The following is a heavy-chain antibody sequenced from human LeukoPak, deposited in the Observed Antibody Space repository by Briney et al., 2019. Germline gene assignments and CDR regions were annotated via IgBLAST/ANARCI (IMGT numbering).Heavy chain of an antibody. Sequence: ASVKVSCKASGYTFTSYDINWVRQATGQGLEWMGWMNPNSDNTDYAQQFQGRVTMTRNTSINTAYIELSSLRSEDTAVYYCASSSTNSLAVYNGMDVWGQGTTVTVSS. CDR3: ASSSTNSLAVYNGMDV. CDR1: GYTFTSYD. J-gene: IGHJ6*02. CDR2: MNPNSDNT. D-gene: IGHD2-2*01. V-gene: IGHV1-8*01.